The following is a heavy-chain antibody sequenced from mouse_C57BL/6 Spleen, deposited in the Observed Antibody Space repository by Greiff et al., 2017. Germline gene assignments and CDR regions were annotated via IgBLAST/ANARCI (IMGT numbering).Heavy chain of an antibody. V-gene: IGHV2-3*01. J-gene: IGHJ4*01. Sequence: VKLMESGPGLVAPSQSLSITCTVSGFSLTSYGVRWVRQPPGKGLEWLGVIWGDGSTNYHSALISRLSISKDNSKSQVFLKLNSLQTDDTATYYCAKITTVVATGAMDYWGQGTSVTVSS. CDR2: IWGDGST. D-gene: IGHD1-1*01. CDR3: AKITTVVATGAMDY. CDR1: GFSLTSYG.